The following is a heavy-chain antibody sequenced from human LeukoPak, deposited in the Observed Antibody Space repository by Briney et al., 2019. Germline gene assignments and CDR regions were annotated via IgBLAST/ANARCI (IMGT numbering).Heavy chain of an antibody. J-gene: IGHJ1*01. V-gene: IGHV3-20*04. CDR3: ARDYIAVSARGTEYFQH. Sequence: GGSLRLSCAASGFTFDDYGMIWVRQAPGEGLEWVSGITWNGGSTAYADSVKGRFTISRDNAKNSLYLQMNSLRAEDTAFYYCARDYIAVSARGTEYFQHWGQGTLVTVSS. CDR1: GFTFDDYG. CDR2: ITWNGGST. D-gene: IGHD6-19*01.